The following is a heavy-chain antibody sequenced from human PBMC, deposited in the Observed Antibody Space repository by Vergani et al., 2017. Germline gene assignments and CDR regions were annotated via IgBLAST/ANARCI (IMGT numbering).Heavy chain of an antibody. CDR1: GYTFTYRY. CDR3: ALAESSTSCINXVCITPETGSWFDP. CDR2: ITPFNGNT. V-gene: IGHV1-45*02. J-gene: IGHJ5*02. Sequence: QVQLVQSGAEVKKTGSSMKVSCKASGYTFTYRYLHWVRQAPGQALEWMGWITPFNGNTNYAQKFQDRVTITRDRSMSTAYMELSSLRSEDTAMYYCALAESSTSCINXVCITPETGSWFDPWGQGTLVTVSS. D-gene: IGHD2-2*01.